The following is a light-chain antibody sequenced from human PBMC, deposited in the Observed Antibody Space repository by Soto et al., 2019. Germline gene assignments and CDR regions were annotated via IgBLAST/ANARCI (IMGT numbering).Light chain of an antibody. CDR1: QSVSSN. CDR3: QQYNNWST. CDR2: GAS. J-gene: IGKJ5*01. Sequence: EIVMTQSPATLSVSPGERATLSCRASQSVSSNLAWYQQEPGQAPRLLIYGASTRATGIPARFSGSGSGTEFTLTISSLQSEDFAVYYCQQYNNWSTFGQGTRLEIK. V-gene: IGKV3-15*01.